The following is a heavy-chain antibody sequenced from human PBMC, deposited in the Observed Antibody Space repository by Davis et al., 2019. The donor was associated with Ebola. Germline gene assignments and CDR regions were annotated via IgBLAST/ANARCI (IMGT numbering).Heavy chain of an antibody. CDR2: INAGNGNT. Sequence: ASVKVSCKASGYTFTSYAMHWVRQAPGQRLEWMGWINAGNGNTKYSQKFRGRVTITRDTSASTAYMELSSLRSEDTAVYYCARMLWSGYYFDYWGQGTLVTVSS. CDR3: ARMLWSGYYFDY. V-gene: IGHV1-3*01. J-gene: IGHJ4*02. D-gene: IGHD3-10*02. CDR1: GYTFTSYA.